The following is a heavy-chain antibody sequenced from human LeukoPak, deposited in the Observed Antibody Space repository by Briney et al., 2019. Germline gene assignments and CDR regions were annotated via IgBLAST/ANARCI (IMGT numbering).Heavy chain of an antibody. CDR3: ARGSKYYYDNDGTYDY. D-gene: IGHD3-22*01. CDR1: GFTFSDYY. V-gene: IGHV3-11*04. J-gene: IGHJ4*02. Sequence: GSLRLSCAASGFTFSDYYINWVRQAPGKGLEWVSYIGSSGSTISYADSVKGRFTISRDNAKNSLYLQMNSLRAEDTAVYYCARGSKYYYDNDGTYDYWGQGTLVTVSS. CDR2: IGSSGSTI.